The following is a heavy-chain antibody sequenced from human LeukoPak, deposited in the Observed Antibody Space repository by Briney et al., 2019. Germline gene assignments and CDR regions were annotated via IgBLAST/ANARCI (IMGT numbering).Heavy chain of an antibody. CDR2: INHSGST. D-gene: IGHD5-18*01. CDR3: ARHRLIGTAIQLWGYYFDY. Sequence: PSETLCLTCAVYGGSFSGYYWSWTRQPPGMALEWIGEINHSGSTNYNPSLKSRVTISVDTSKNQFSLKLSSVTAADTAVYYCARHRLIGTAIQLWGYYFDYWGQGTLVTVSS. J-gene: IGHJ4*02. CDR1: GGSFSGYY. V-gene: IGHV4-34*01.